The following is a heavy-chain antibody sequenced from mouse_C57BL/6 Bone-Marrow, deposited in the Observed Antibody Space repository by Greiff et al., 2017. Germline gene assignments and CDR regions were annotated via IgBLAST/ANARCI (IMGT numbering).Heavy chain of an antibody. Sequence: DVKLVESGGGLVKPGGSLKLSCAASGFTFSDYGMHWVRQAPEKGLEWVAYISSGSSTIYYADTVKGRFTISRDNAKNTLFLQMTSLRSEDTAMYYCARDYYYGSSWLAYWGQGTLVTVSA. D-gene: IGHD1-1*01. J-gene: IGHJ3*01. CDR3: ARDYYYGSSWLAY. CDR2: ISSGSSTI. CDR1: GFTFSDYG. V-gene: IGHV5-17*01.